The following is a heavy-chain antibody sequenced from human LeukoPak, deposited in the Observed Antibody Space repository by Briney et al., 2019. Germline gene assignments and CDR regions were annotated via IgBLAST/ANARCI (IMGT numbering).Heavy chain of an antibody. D-gene: IGHD6-13*01. CDR1: GYIFTTYF. CDR3: ARVGFTSSWSNFDF. CDR2: INPNGGDT. J-gene: IGHJ4*02. Sequence: ASVKVSCKASGYIFTTYFIHWVRQAPGQGLEWMGRINPNGGDTNYAQKFQGRVTMTGDTSISTAYMELSSLRSDDTAMYCCARVGFTSSWSNFDFWGQGTLVTVSS. V-gene: IGHV1-2*06.